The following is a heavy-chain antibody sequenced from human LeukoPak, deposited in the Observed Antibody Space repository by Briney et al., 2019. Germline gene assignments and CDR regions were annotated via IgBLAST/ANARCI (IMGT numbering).Heavy chain of an antibody. Sequence: GASVKVSCKASGYIFSDYAMHWVRQAPGQSLEWMGWINSGNGDTIYSQKFQDRLTISRNTSATTVYMELSSLRSEDTAVYYCGSLWFGALAPFDPWGQGTLVTVSS. CDR1: GYIFSDYA. CDR3: GSLWFGALAPFDP. V-gene: IGHV1-3*01. CDR2: INSGNGDT. D-gene: IGHD3-10*01. J-gene: IGHJ5*02.